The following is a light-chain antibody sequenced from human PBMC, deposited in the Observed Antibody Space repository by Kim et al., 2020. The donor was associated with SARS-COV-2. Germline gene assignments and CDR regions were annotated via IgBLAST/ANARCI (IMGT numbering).Light chain of an antibody. CDR2: DTD. J-gene: IGKJ4*01. CDR3: QQRSSWPLT. Sequence: LSPGERATLSCRASQSVRNYLAWYRQKPGQAPTLLIYDTDNRATGIPTRFSGSGSGTDFTLSISNLDPEDFAVYYCQQRSSWPLTFGGGTRVEIK. CDR1: QSVRNY. V-gene: IGKV3-11*01.